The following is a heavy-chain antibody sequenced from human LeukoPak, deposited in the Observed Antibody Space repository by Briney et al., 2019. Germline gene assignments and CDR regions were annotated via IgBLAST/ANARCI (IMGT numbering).Heavy chain of an antibody. V-gene: IGHV4-30-2*01. CDR3: ARERGGDYTDY. CDR1: GGSISSGGYS. Sequence: TSETLSLTCAVSGGSISSGGYSWSWIRQPPGKGLEWIGYIYHSGSTYYNPSLKSRVTISVDRSKNQFSLKLSSVTAADTAVYYCARERGGDYTDYWGQGTLVTVSS. CDR2: IYHSGST. J-gene: IGHJ4*02. D-gene: IGHD4-17*01.